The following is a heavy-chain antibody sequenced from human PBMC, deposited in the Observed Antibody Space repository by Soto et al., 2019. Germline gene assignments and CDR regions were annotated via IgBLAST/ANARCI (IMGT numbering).Heavy chain of an antibody. J-gene: IGHJ4*02. CDR3: ARDRKNYYDSSGYYQPPGY. CDR2: ISAYNGNT. D-gene: IGHD3-22*01. V-gene: IGHV1-18*01. CDR1: GYTFTGYG. Sequence: ASVKVSCKASGYTFTGYGISWVRQAPGQGLEWMGWISAYNGNTNYAQKLQGRVTMTTDTSTSTAYMELRSLRSDDTAVYYCARDRKNYYDSSGYYQPPGYWGQGTLVTVSS.